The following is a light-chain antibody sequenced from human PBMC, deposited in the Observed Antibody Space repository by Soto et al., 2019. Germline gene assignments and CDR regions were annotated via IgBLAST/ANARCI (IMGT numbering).Light chain of an antibody. CDR2: GAS. CDR1: QSVSNNY. CDR3: QQYNNWPQT. J-gene: IGKJ1*01. Sequence: EIVFTQSPGTLSLSPGERATLSCRASQSVSNNYLAWYQQKPGQAPRLLIYGASNRATGIPDRFSGSGSGTDFTLTISRLEPEDFAVYYCQQYNNWPQTFGQGTKVDIK. V-gene: IGKV3-20*01.